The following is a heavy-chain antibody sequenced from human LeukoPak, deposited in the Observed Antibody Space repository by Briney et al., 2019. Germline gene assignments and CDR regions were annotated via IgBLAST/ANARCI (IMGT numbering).Heavy chain of an antibody. D-gene: IGHD3-22*01. V-gene: IGHV3-74*01. CDR2: INSDGSST. J-gene: IGHJ3*02. CDR3: ARLYYDSSAAHAFDI. Sequence: GGSLRLSCAASGFTFSSYWMHWVRQAPGKGLVWVSRINSDGSSTSYADSVKGRFTISRDNAKNTLYLQMNSLRAEDTAVYYCARLYYDSSAAHAFDIWGQGTMVTVSS. CDR1: GFTFSSYW.